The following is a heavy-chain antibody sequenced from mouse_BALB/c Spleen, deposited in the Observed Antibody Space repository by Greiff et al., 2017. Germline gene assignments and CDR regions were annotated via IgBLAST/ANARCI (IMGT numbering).Heavy chain of an antibody. D-gene: IGHD2-10*01. CDR2: IWAGGST. CDR1: GFSLTSYG. V-gene: IGHV2-9*02. Sequence: VQRVESGPGLVAPSQSLSITCTVSGFSLTSYGVHWVRQPPGKGLEWLGVIWAGGSTNYNSALMSRLSISKDNSKSQVFLKMNSLQTDDTAMYYCARNPSYYGNSWFAYWGQGTLVTVSA. J-gene: IGHJ3*01. CDR3: ARNPSYYGNSWFAY.